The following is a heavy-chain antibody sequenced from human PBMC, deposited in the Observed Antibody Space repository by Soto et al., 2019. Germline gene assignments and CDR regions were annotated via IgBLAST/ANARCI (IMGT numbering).Heavy chain of an antibody. Sequence: LSLTCAVYGGSFSGSYWSWIRQPPGKGLEWIGEINHSGSTNYNPSLKSRVTISVDTSKNQFXLKLSSVTAADTAVYYCARELGESDYYYGMDVWGQGTTVTVSS. J-gene: IGHJ6*02. V-gene: IGHV4-34*01. CDR1: GGSFSGSY. CDR3: ARELGESDYYYGMDV. CDR2: INHSGST. D-gene: IGHD3-16*01.